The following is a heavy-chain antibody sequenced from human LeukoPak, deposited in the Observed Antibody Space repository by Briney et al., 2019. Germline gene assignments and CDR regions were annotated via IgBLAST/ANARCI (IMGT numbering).Heavy chain of an antibody. CDR1: RGSISSRSYY. V-gene: IGHV4-39*06. CDR3: AGRMTTVTNNWFDP. D-gene: IGHD4-17*01. J-gene: IGHJ5*02. Sequence: SETLSLTRTVSRGSISSRSYYWGWIRPPPGKGLEWIGSIYYSRSTYYNPTLKSRVTKSVETSKTPCTLKLSSVTAADSVGYYGAGRMTTVTNNWFDPWGQRTLVTVSS. CDR2: IYYSRST.